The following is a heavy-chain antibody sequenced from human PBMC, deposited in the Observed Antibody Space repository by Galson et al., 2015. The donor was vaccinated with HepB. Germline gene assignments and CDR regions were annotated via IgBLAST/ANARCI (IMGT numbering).Heavy chain of an antibody. V-gene: IGHV4-61*01. CDR3: ARGGDYYGSGSYYPPFDY. J-gene: IGHJ4*02. D-gene: IGHD3-10*01. CDR2: IYYSGST. CDR1: GGSVSSGSYY. Sequence: TLSLTCTVSGGSVSSGSYYWSWIRQPPGKGLEWIGYIYYSGSTNYNPSLKSRVTISVDTCKNQFSLKLSSVTAADTAVYYCARGGDYYGSGSYYPPFDYWLPWSLVTVS.